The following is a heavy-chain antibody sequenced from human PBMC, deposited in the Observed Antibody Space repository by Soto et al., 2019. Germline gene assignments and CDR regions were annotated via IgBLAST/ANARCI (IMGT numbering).Heavy chain of an antibody. CDR1: GFTFSSYG. D-gene: IGHD5-12*01. V-gene: IGHV3-30*18. Sequence: PGGSLRLSCAAAGFTFSSYGMHWVRQAPGKGLEWVAVISYDGSNKYYADSVKGRFTISRDNSKNTLYLQMNSLRAEDTAVYYCAKCYSGYDSYYYYMDVWGKRTTVTVSS. J-gene: IGHJ6*03. CDR3: AKCYSGYDSYYYYMDV. CDR2: ISYDGSNK.